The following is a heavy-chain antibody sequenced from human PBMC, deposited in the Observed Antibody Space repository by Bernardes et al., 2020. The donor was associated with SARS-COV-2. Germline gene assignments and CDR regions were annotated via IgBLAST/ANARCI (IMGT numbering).Heavy chain of an antibody. CDR3: SRTFYYDRGGDSLFDF. V-gene: IGHV1-2*02. CDR1: GYTFSDYY. CDR2: SSPKSGAT. D-gene: IGHD2-21*01. Sequence: ASVKVSCTASGYTFSDYYTHWLRQAPGQGLEWMGWSSPKSGATNYAQKFQGRVTMTRDTSISTDYMELSSLRSDDTAVYYCSRTFYYDRGGDSLFDFWGQGTPVTVSS. J-gene: IGHJ4*02.